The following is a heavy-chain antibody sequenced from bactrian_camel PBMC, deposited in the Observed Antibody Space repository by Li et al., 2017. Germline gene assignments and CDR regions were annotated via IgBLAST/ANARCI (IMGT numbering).Heavy chain of an antibody. Sequence: VQLVESGGDLVQPGGSLRLSCAASGFTFGSYLMYWVRQAPGKGLEWVTTINSGGGFTYYADSVKDRFTISQDSAKKTLYLQMNSLKPEDTAMYYCAASRGLLVRPWLLSSADYNYWGQGTQVTVS. CDR2: INSGGGFT. D-gene: IGHD3*01. V-gene: IGHV3S1*01. CDR3: AASRGLLVRPWLLSSADYNY. J-gene: IGHJ4*01. CDR1: GFTFGSYL.